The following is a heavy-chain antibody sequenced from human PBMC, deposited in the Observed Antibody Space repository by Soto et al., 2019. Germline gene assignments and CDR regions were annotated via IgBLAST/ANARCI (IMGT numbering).Heavy chain of an antibody. V-gene: IGHV3-23*01. CDR1: GFTFSSYA. Sequence: GGSLRLSCAASGFTFSSYAMSWVRQAPGKGLEWVSAISGSGGSTYYADSVKGRFTISRDNSKNTLYLQMNSLRAEDTAVYYCAKARKLLLWFGDGMDVWGHGTTVTVSS. CDR3: AKARKLLLWFGDGMDV. D-gene: IGHD3-10*01. CDR2: ISGSGGST. J-gene: IGHJ6*02.